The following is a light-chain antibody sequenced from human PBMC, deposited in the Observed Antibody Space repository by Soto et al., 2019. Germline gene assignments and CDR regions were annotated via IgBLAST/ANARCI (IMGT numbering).Light chain of an antibody. Sequence: PGERATVSCRASQSVGGSSLAWYQQRPGQAPRLLIYDTSKRATGIPDRFSDSGSGTDFTLTISRLEPEDFAVYYCQQYQNSPRTFGQGTKVEIK. V-gene: IGKV3-20*01. CDR2: DTS. CDR3: QQYQNSPRT. J-gene: IGKJ1*01. CDR1: QSVGGSS.